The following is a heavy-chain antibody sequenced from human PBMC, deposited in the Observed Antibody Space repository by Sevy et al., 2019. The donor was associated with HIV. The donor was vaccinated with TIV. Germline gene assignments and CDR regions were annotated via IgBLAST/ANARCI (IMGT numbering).Heavy chain of an antibody. CDR2: INHSGST. CDR1: GGSFSGYY. Sequence: TLSLTCAVYGGSFSGYYWSWIRQPPGKGLEWIGEINHSGSTNYNPSLKSRVTISVDTSKNQFSLKLSSVTAADTAVYYCARWGYDYVWGSYRPGRNWFDPWGQGTLVTVSS. D-gene: IGHD3-16*02. J-gene: IGHJ5*02. CDR3: ARWGYDYVWGSYRPGRNWFDP. V-gene: IGHV4-34*01.